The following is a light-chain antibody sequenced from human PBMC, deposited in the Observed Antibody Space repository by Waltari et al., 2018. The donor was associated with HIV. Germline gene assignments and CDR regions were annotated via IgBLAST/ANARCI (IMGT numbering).Light chain of an antibody. V-gene: IGKV4-1*01. CDR2: WAS. CDR1: QSVLFTSNSKNY. Sequence: DIVMTQSPDSLALSLGERATIDCKSSQSVLFTSNSKNYLAWYQQKPGQPPKLLIYWASARESGVPDRFSGSGSGTDFTLTISSLQAEDVAVYYCQQYYTVPLTFGGGTKVEI. J-gene: IGKJ4*01. CDR3: QQYYTVPLT.